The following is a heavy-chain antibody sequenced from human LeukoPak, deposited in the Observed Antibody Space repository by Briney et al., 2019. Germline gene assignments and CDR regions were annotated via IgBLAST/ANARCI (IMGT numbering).Heavy chain of an antibody. Sequence: SETLSLTCAVYGGSFSAYYWTWIRQSPGKGLEWIGEVNHSGSSNHNPSLKSRVTISLDTSKNRFSLELSSVTAADTGVYYCARGGKAHYFGSASQDYWGQGTLVPVSS. CDR2: VNHSGSS. V-gene: IGHV4-34*01. D-gene: IGHD3-10*01. CDR3: ARGGKAHYFGSASQDY. J-gene: IGHJ4*02. CDR1: GGSFSAYY.